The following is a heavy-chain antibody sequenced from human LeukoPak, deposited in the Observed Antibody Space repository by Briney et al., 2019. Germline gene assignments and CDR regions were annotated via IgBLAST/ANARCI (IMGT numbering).Heavy chain of an antibody. Sequence: GGSLRLSCAASGFTFSSDAMNWVRQRPGKGLEWVSVISGSGDKAYCADSVKGRFAISRDNSKNTLYLQMNSLRAEDTAVYCAKDRSLNGGNSNGYFDYWGQGTLVTVSS. CDR3: AKDRSLNGGNSNGYFDY. J-gene: IGHJ4*02. CDR2: ISGSGDKA. V-gene: IGHV3-23*01. D-gene: IGHD4-23*01. CDR1: GFTFSSDA.